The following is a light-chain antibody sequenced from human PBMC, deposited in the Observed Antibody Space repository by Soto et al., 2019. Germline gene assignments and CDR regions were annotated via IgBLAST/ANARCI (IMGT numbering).Light chain of an antibody. V-gene: IGKV3-20*01. J-gene: IGKJ1*01. Sequence: EIVLTQSPGTLSLSPGGRATLSCMASQSVSSSYLAWYQQKPGQAPRLLIYGASSRATGIPDRFSGSGSGTDFTLTISRLEPEDFAVYYCQQYGSSPWTFGQGTKVDIK. CDR1: QSVSSSY. CDR2: GAS. CDR3: QQYGSSPWT.